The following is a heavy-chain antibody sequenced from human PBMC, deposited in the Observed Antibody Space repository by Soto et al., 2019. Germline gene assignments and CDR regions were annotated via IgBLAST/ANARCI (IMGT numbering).Heavy chain of an antibody. CDR2: INAGNGNT. Sequence: ASVKVSCKASGYTFTSYAMHCVRQAPGQRLEWMGWINAGNGNTKYSQKFQGRVTITRDTSASTAYMELSSLRSEDTAVYYCARDADILTGYYNWYFDYWGQGTLVTVSS. CDR1: GYTFTSYA. V-gene: IGHV1-3*01. CDR3: ARDADILTGYYNWYFDY. D-gene: IGHD3-9*01. J-gene: IGHJ4*02.